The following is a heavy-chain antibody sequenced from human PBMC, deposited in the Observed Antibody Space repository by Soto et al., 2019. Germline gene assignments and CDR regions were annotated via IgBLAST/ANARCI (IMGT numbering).Heavy chain of an antibody. CDR1: GGSIGSYC. CDR2: MYYNGST. CDR3: ARWGWRQIDY. D-gene: IGHD3-3*01. Sequence: QVQLQESGPGLVKPSETLSLTCSVSGGSIGSYCWTWIRLRPGQGLGWIGYMYYNGSTSSNPSLKSRVTRSVDTSKNQSSMKLSSVTAAVTAVYYGARWGWRQIDYWGQGTLVTVSS. J-gene: IGHJ4*02. V-gene: IGHV4-59*08.